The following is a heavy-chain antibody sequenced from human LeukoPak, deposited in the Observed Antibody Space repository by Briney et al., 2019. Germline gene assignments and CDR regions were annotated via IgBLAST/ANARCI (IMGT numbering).Heavy chain of an antibody. CDR2: IYYSGST. Sequence: SETLSLTCTVSGYSISSGYLWGWIRQPPGKGLEWIGSIYYSGSTYYNPSLKSRVTISVDTSKNQFSLKLSSVTAADTAIYYCARGRRRPSSFDYWGQGTLVTVSS. V-gene: IGHV4-38-2*02. CDR3: ARGRRRPSSFDY. J-gene: IGHJ4*02. CDR1: GYSISSGYL.